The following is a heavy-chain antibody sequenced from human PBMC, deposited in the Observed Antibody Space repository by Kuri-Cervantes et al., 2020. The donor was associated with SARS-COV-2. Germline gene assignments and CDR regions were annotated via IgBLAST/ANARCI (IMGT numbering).Heavy chain of an antibody. CDR3: TRRAAAGTILLDY. J-gene: IGHJ4*02. CDR2: IYYSGST. CDR1: GGSISSGDYY. Sequence: SCTVSGGSISSGDYYWSWIRQPPGKGLEWIGYIYYSGSTYYNPSLKSRVTISVDTSKNQFSLKLSSVTAADTAVYYCTRRAAAGTILLDYWGQGTLVTVSS. V-gene: IGHV4-30-4*08. D-gene: IGHD6-13*01.